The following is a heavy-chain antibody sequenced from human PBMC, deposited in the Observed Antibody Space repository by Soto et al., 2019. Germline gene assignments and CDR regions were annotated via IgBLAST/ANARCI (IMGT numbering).Heavy chain of an antibody. D-gene: IGHD6-6*01. CDR1: VYTITSYG. Sequence: ASVNVSCTASVYTITSYGISWVRQAPGQGLEWMGWISAYNGNTNYAQKLQGRVTMTTDTSTSTAYMELRSLRSDDTAVYYCARDRLSYSSSSRWFDPWGQGTLVTVSS. CDR3: ARDRLSYSSSSRWFDP. V-gene: IGHV1-18*04. CDR2: ISAYNGNT. J-gene: IGHJ5*02.